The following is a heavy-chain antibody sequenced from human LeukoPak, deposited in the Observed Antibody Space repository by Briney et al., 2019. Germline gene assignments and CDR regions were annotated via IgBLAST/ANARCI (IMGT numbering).Heavy chain of an antibody. D-gene: IGHD2-2*01. CDR2: IKQDGSEK. Sequence: GGSLRLSCAAPGFTFSSYWMSWVRHARGKGLERVANIKQDGSEKYYVDSVKGRFTISKHNAKNSLDLQMTSLRAEDPAVYYCARVGVVVAPAAMPARYYNYMDVWGKGTTVTVSS. CDR3: ARVGVVVAPAAMPARYYNYMDV. CDR1: GFTFSSYW. J-gene: IGHJ6*03. V-gene: IGHV3-7*01.